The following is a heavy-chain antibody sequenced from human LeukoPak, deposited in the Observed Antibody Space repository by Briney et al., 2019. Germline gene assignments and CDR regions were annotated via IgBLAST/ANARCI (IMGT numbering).Heavy chain of an antibody. Sequence: ASVKVSCKASGYTFTSYGISWVRQAPGQGLEWMGWISGYNGNTNYAQKLQGRVTMTTDTSTSTAYMELRSLRSDDTAVYYCARDPTIFGVAGTNWFDPWGQGTLVTVSS. J-gene: IGHJ5*02. V-gene: IGHV1-18*01. D-gene: IGHD3-3*01. CDR2: ISGYNGNT. CDR1: GYTFTSYG. CDR3: ARDPTIFGVAGTNWFDP.